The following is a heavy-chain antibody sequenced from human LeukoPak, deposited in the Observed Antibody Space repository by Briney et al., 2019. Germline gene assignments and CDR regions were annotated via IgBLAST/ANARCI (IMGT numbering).Heavy chain of an antibody. D-gene: IGHD2-21*02. CDR1: GFTFSGSA. V-gene: IGHV3-73*01. CDR3: TTCGGDCYLHY. CDR2: IRSKANSYAT. J-gene: IGHJ4*02. Sequence: GGSLRLSCAASGFTFSGSAMHWVRQASGKGLEWVGRIRSKANSYATAYAASVKGRFTISRDDSKNTAYLQMNGLKTEDTAVYYCTTCGGDCYLHYWGQGTLVTVSS.